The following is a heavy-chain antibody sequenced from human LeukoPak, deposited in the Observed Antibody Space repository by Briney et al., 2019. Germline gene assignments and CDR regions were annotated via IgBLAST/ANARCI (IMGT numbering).Heavy chain of an antibody. Sequence: PSETLSLTCTVSGGSISSSCYYWGWIRQPPGKGLEWIGSIYYSGSTYYNPSLKSRVTISVDTSKNQFSLKLSSVTAADTAVYYCARRVVTAMSYFDYWGQGTLVTVSS. CDR3: ARRVVTAMSYFDY. V-gene: IGHV4-39*01. D-gene: IGHD2-21*02. CDR2: IYYSGST. CDR1: GGSISSSCYY. J-gene: IGHJ4*02.